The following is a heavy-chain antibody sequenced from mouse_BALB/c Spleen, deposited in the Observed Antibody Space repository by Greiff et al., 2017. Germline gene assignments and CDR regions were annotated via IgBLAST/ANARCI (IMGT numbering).Heavy chain of an antibody. V-gene: IGHV14-3*02. D-gene: IGHD2-3*01. CDR2: IDPANGNT. CDR3: APIYHAMDY. Sequence: EVKLQESGAELVKPGASVKLSCTASGFNIKDTYMHWVKQRPEQGLEWIGRIDPANGNTKYDPKFQGKATITADTSSNTAYLQLSSLTSEDTAVYYCAPIYHAMDYWGQGTSVTVSS. CDR1: GFNIKDTY. J-gene: IGHJ4*01.